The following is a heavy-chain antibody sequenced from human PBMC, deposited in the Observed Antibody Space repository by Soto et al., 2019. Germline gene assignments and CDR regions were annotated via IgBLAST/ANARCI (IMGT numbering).Heavy chain of an antibody. CDR1: GGSISNYY. D-gene: IGHD6-13*01. CDR2: IYYSGST. V-gene: IGHV4-59*08. Sequence: QVQLQESGPGLVKPSETLSLTCTVSGGSISNYYWSWIRQPPGKELEWIGYIYYSGSTRYNPSLTSRVTISVDTSKNQFSLKLSSVTAADTAVYYCARHGPIAAAGTVFDYWGQGTLVTVSS. J-gene: IGHJ4*02. CDR3: ARHGPIAAAGTVFDY.